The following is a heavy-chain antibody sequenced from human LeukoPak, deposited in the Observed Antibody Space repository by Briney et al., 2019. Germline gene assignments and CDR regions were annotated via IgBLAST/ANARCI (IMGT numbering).Heavy chain of an antibody. V-gene: IGHV1-18*01. CDR2: ISAYNGNT. Sequence: ASVKVSCKASGYTFTSYDINWVRQAPGQGLEWMGWISAYNGNTNYAQKLQGRVTTTTDTSTSTAYMELRSLRFDDTAVYYCARDFPGGSSWDYWGQGTLVTVSS. D-gene: IGHD6-13*01. CDR3: ARDFPGGSSWDY. J-gene: IGHJ4*02. CDR1: GYTFTSYD.